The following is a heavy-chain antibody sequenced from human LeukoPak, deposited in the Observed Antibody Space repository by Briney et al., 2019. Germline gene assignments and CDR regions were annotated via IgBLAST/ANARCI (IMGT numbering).Heavy chain of an antibody. Sequence: ASVKVSCKASGYTFTSYGISWVRQAPGQGLEWMGWINPNSGATKYAQKFQGRVTMTRDTSISTAYMELSRLTFDDTAVYYCARVRDYPSWGQGTLVTVSS. J-gene: IGHJ5*02. V-gene: IGHV1-2*02. CDR2: INPNSGAT. D-gene: IGHD5-24*01. CDR3: ARVRDYPS. CDR1: GYTFTSYG.